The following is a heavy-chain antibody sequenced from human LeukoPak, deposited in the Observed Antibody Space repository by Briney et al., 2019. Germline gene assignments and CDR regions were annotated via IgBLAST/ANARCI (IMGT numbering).Heavy chain of an antibody. D-gene: IGHD5-18*01. V-gene: IGHV3-21*01. J-gene: IGHJ4*02. Sequence: GGSLRLSCAASGFTFSSYGMNWVRQAPGKGLEWVSSISSSSSYIYYADSVKGRFTISRDNAKNSLYLQMNSLRAEDTAVYYCARDYFRGYSYGYFDYWGQGTLVTVSS. CDR1: GFTFSSYG. CDR2: ISSSSSYI. CDR3: ARDYFRGYSYGYFDY.